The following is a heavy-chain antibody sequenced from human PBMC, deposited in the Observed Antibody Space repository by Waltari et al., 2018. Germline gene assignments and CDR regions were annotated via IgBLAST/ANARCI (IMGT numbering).Heavy chain of an antibody. Sequence: QLHLQESGPGLVKPSETLSLTCSVSGGSITSNRHYWGWIRQPPGKGPEWTGTISYSGATSNNPSLKSRVTISVDTSKNQYSLKLTSVTAADTAVYYCATYIGASIGTAAFDVWGQGTMVTVSS. D-gene: IGHD5-12*01. CDR2: ISYSGAT. CDR3: ATYIGASIGTAAFDV. V-gene: IGHV4-39*01. J-gene: IGHJ3*01. CDR1: GGSITSNRHY.